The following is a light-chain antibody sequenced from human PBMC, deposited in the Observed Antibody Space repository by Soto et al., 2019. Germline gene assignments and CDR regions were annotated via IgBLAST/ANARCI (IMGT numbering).Light chain of an antibody. CDR3: CSYAGSSLYV. V-gene: IGLV2-11*01. CDR2: DVS. CDR1: SRDVGGYNY. Sequence: QSALTQPRSVSGSPGQSVTTSCTGTSRDVGGYNYVSWYQQHPGKAPKLMIYDVSKRPSGVPDRFSGSKSGNTASLTISGLQAEDEADYYCCSYAGSSLYVFGTGTKVTVL. J-gene: IGLJ1*01.